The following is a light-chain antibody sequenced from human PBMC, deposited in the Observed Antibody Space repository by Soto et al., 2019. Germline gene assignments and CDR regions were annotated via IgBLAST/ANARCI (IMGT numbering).Light chain of an antibody. CDR1: SSNIGAGYD. CDR2: GNS. V-gene: IGLV1-40*01. CDR3: QSYDSSLSAVV. J-gene: IGLJ2*01. Sequence: QSVLRQPPSVSGAPGQRVTISCTGSSSNIGAGYDVHWYQQLPGTAPKLLIYGNSNRPSGVPDRFSGSKSGTSASLAITGLQAEDEADYYCQSYDSSLSAVVFGGGTKVTVL.